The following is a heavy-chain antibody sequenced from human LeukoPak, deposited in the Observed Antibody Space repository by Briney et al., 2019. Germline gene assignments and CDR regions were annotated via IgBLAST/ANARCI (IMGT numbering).Heavy chain of an antibody. J-gene: IGHJ4*02. CDR1: GYTVSELS. CDR2: FDPEDVET. CDR3: ATVRYCSTSNCYPFDF. Sequence: ASVKVSCKVSGYTVSELSIHWVRQAPGKGLEWIGNFDPEDVETISAQKFQGRITMTEDTSTDTAYMELSSLRSEDTAMYYCATVRYCSTSNCYPFDFWGQGTLVTVSS. D-gene: IGHD2-2*01. V-gene: IGHV1-24*01.